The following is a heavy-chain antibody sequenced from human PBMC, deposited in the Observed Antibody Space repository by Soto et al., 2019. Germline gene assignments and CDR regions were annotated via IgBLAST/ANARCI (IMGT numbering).Heavy chain of an antibody. D-gene: IGHD6-19*01. CDR3: ARDHIAVAGKYYYGMDV. J-gene: IGHJ6*02. Sequence: PSETLSLTCTVSGGSISSGGYYWSWIRQHPGKGLEWIGYIYYSGSTYYNPSLKSRVTISVDTSKNQFSLKLSSVTAADTAVYHCARDHIAVAGKYYYGMDVWGQGTTVTVSS. V-gene: IGHV4-31*03. CDR2: IYYSGST. CDR1: GGSISSGGYY.